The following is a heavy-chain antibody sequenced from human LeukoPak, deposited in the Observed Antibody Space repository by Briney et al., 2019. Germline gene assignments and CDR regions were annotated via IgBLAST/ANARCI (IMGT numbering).Heavy chain of an antibody. V-gene: IGHV1-8*01. D-gene: IGHD7-27*01. Sequence: ASVNVSCKASGYTFTSYDIDWVRQATGQGREWVGWMNPNSGNTGYAQKFQGRVTMTRNTSISTAYMELSSLRSEDTAVYYCARFFLGILGYYYYGMDVWGQGTTVTVSS. CDR2: MNPNSGNT. CDR3: ARFFLGILGYYYYGMDV. CDR1: GYTFTSYD. J-gene: IGHJ6*02.